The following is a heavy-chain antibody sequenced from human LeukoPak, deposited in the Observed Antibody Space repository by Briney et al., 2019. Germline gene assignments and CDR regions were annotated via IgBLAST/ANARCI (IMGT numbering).Heavy chain of an antibody. CDR2: TYHSGST. J-gene: IGHJ4*02. V-gene: IGHV4-38-2*01. CDR1: GYSISTGYY. Sequence: SETLSLICVVSGYSISTGYYWGWIRQPPGKGLEWIGSTYHSGSTYYNPSLMSRVTISVDTSKNQFSLRLSSVTAADTAVYYCARMGETTILIDYWGQGTLVTVSS. CDR3: ARMGETTILIDY. D-gene: IGHD3-16*01.